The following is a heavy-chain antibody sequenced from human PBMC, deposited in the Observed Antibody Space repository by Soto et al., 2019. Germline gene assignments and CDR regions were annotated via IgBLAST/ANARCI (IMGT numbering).Heavy chain of an antibody. CDR2: IYSGGST. Sequence: LRLSCAASGVTVSSNYMSWVRQAPGKGLEWVSVIYSGGSTYYADSVKGRFTISRDNSKNTLYLQMNSLRAEDTAVYYCATYSGSQPRGNLYYYGMDVWGQGTTVTVSS. CDR1: GVTVSSNY. CDR3: ATYSGSQPRGNLYYYGMDV. J-gene: IGHJ6*02. V-gene: IGHV3-66*01. D-gene: IGHD1-26*01.